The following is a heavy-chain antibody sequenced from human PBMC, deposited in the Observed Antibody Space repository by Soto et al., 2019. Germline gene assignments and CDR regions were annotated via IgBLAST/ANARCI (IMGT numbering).Heavy chain of an antibody. Sequence: QVQLVQSGSEVKKPGASVNVSCKAFGYTFTRYGLSWVRQVPGQGLEWLGWISAFNGDTQYAQTMKGRLTVTTDTSTTTVHMQLRSLTPADTAVYYCTREAGWQRMVPYDWGQGTLVSVS. CDR2: ISAFNGDT. D-gene: IGHD6-25*01. CDR1: GYTFTRYG. CDR3: TREAGWQRMVPYD. J-gene: IGHJ4*02. V-gene: IGHV1-18*04.